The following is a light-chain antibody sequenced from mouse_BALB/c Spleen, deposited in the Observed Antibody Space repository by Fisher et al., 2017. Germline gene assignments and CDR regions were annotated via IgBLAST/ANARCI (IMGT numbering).Light chain of an antibody. J-gene: IGKJ1*01. CDR1: SSVSY. Sequence: IVLTQSPAIMSASPGEKVTMTCSASSSVSYMYWYQQKPGSSPRLWIYDTSNLAPGVPARFSGSGSGNSYSLTISSMEGEDAATYYCQQWSSNPPTFGGGTKLEIK. CDR2: DTS. V-gene: IGKV4-55*01. CDR3: QQWSSNPPT.